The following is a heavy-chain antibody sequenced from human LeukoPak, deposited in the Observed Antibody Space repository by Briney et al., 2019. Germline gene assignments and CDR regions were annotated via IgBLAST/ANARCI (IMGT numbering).Heavy chain of an antibody. CDR3: ARGRLYYYGSGRFDY. J-gene: IGHJ4*02. CDR1: GGSISSSSYY. CDR2: IYYSGST. D-gene: IGHD3-10*01. Sequence: SETLSLTCTVSGGSISSSSYYWGWIRQPPGKGLEWIGSIYYSGSTYYNPSLKSRVTMSVDTSKNQFSLKLSSVTAADTAVYYCARGRLYYYGSGRFDYWGQGTLVTVSS. V-gene: IGHV4-39*01.